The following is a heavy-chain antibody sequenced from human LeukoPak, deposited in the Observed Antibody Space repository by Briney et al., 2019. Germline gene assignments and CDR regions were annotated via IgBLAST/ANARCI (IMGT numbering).Heavy chain of an antibody. Sequence: SETLSLTCTVSGDSIRSDSYSWGWIRQPPGKGLEWIGSTYYSGSTYYNPSLKSRVTISLDTSKNQFSLKLSSVTAADTAVYYCARQWGPLEKIDYWGQGTLVTVSS. CDR1: GDSIRSDSYS. CDR3: ARQWGPLEKIDY. V-gene: IGHV4-39*01. D-gene: IGHD7-27*01. J-gene: IGHJ4*02. CDR2: TYYSGST.